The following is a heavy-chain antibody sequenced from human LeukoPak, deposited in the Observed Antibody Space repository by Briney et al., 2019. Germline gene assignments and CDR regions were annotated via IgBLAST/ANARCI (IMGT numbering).Heavy chain of an antibody. V-gene: IGHV3-30*02. CDR2: IRYDGTDT. Sequence: GGSLRLSCAASGFTFSTSGMHWVRQAPGKGLEWVAFIRYDGTDTYYADSVKGRFTISRDNSENMLYLQVNSLKTEDTAVYYCAKGAPPLSGTSSTWGQGTLVIVSS. D-gene: IGHD3-10*01. J-gene: IGHJ5*02. CDR3: AKGAPPLSGTSST. CDR1: GFTFSTSG.